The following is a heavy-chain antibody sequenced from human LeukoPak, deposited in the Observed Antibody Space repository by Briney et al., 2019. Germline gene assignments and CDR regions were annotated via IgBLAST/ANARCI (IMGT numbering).Heavy chain of an antibody. J-gene: IGHJ4*02. Sequence: GGSLRLSCAASGFTFSSYSMNWVRQAPGKGLEWVSSISSSSSYIYYADSVKGRFTISRDNAKNSLYLQMNSLRAEDTAVYYCARFTKSIVAPILPTYYFDYWGQGTLVTVSS. CDR1: GFTFSSYS. V-gene: IGHV3-21*01. CDR3: ARFTKSIVAPILPTYYFDY. CDR2: ISSSSSYI. D-gene: IGHD6-13*01.